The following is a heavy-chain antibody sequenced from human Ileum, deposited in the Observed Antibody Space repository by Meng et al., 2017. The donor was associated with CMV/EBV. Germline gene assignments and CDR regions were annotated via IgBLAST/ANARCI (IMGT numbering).Heavy chain of an antibody. J-gene: IGHJ4*02. Sequence: GESLKISCAASGFTFTRYGMTWVRQAPGKGLEWVSGITTGGSTYYADSVKGRFTISRDNSENTLYLQMNRLGVDDTDVYFCAKSSRQEYQLLLDFWGQGTLVTVSS. CDR2: ITTGGST. CDR1: GFTFTRYG. D-gene: IGHD2-2*01. CDR3: AKSSRQEYQLLLDF. V-gene: IGHV3-23*01.